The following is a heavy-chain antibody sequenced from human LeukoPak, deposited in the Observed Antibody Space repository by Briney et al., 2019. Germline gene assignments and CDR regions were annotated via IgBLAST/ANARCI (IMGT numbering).Heavy chain of an antibody. CDR1: GFTFDDYA. Sequence: GVSLRLSCAASGFTFDDYAMPWVRQAPGQGLEWVSGISWNSGRIGYADSVKGRFTISGDNAKNSLYLQMNSLRAEDMAFYYCAKDITGGGSGWYGGMDYWGQGTQVTVSS. V-gene: IGHV3-9*03. CDR3: AKDITGGGSGWYGGMDY. D-gene: IGHD6-19*01. J-gene: IGHJ4*02. CDR2: ISWNSGRI.